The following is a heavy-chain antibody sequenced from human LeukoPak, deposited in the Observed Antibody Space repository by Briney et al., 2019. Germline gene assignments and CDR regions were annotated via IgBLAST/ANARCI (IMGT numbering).Heavy chain of an antibody. CDR3: ARILNYYGSGSYYNGGDY. CDR1: GGPISSSSYY. D-gene: IGHD3-10*01. CDR2: IYYSGST. J-gene: IGHJ4*02. V-gene: IGHV4-39*01. Sequence: SETLSLTCTVSGGPISSSSYYRGWIRQPPGKGLEWIGSIYYSGSTYYNPSLKSRVTISVDTSKNQFSLKLSSVTAADTAVYYCARILNYYGSGSYYNGGDYWGQGTLVTVSS.